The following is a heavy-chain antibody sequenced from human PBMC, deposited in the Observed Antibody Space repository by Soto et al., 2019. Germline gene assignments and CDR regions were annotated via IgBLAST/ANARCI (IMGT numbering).Heavy chain of an antibody. J-gene: IGHJ4*02. Sequence: QVPLVESGGGVVQPGRSLRLSCAASGFTFSSYAMLWVRQAPGKGLEWVAVISYDGSNKYYADSVKGRFTISRDNSKHTLYLQMNSLRAEDIAVNYCSSPEHDVGSELDYWGQGTLATVSS. CDR3: SSPEHDVGSELDY. CDR2: ISYDGSNK. D-gene: IGHD3-10*01. V-gene: IGHV3-30-3*01. CDR1: GFTFSSYA.